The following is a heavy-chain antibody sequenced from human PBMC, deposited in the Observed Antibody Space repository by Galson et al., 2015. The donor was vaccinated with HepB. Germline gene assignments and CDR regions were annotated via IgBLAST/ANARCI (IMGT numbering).Heavy chain of an antibody. CDR3: ARAKIDGGSYSFDY. D-gene: IGHD1-26*01. CDR1: GFTFSSYG. CDR2: IWYDGSNK. V-gene: IGHV3-33*08. J-gene: IGHJ4*02. Sequence: SLRLSCAASGFTFSSYGMHWVRQAPGKGLEWVAVIWYDGSNKYYADSVKGRFTISRDNSKNTLYLQMDSLRAEDTAVYYCARAKIDGGSYSFDYWGQGTLVTVSS.